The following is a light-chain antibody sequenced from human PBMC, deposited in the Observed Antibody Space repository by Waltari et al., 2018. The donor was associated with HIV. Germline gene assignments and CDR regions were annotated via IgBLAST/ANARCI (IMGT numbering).Light chain of an antibody. CDR1: SSNVGASY. J-gene: IGLJ2*01. Sequence: QSVLTQPPSVSAAPGQKVTISCSGGSSNVGASYVSWYQQLPGAAPKLLIFYDVQRPSVIPDRFSCSKSGTSATLGITGLQTGDEADYYCATWDNRLTTVLFGGGTKLTVL. V-gene: IGLV1-51*01. CDR3: ATWDNRLTTVL. CDR2: YDV.